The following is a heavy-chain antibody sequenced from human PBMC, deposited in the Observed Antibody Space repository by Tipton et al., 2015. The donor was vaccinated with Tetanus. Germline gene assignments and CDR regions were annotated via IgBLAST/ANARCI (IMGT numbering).Heavy chain of an antibody. D-gene: IGHD6-6*01. CDR1: GFTFSSYS. CDR3: ATEYSSSSGSYFYGMDV. CDR2: ISSSSYI. Sequence: SLRLSCAASGFTFSSYSMNWVRQAPGKGLEWVSSISSSSYIYYADSVKGRFTISRDNAKNSLYLQMNSLRAEDTAVYYCATEYSSSSGSYFYGMDVWGQGTTVTVSS. J-gene: IGHJ6*02. V-gene: IGHV3-21*01.